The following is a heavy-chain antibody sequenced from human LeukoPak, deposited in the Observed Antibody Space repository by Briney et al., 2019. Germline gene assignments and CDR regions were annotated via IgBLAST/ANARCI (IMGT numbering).Heavy chain of an antibody. CDR1: GFTFDDYA. CDR2: ISWNGVIV. CDR3: ASDVGIAVAGTSGY. Sequence: GGSLRLSCEVSGFTFDDYAMHWVRQVPGKGLEWVSGISWNGVIVGYADSVKGRFTISRDNAGRSLYVQMDSLRAEDTAVYYCASDVGIAVAGTSGYWSQGTLVTVSS. J-gene: IGHJ4*02. V-gene: IGHV3-9*01. D-gene: IGHD6-19*01.